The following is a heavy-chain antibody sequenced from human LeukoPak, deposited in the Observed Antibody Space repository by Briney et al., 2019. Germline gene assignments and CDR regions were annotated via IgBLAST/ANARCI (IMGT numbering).Heavy chain of an antibody. CDR3: ASGTSTYYELYF. CDR1: GGSISSYH. V-gene: IGHV4-59*01. CDR2: MYYSGST. J-gene: IGHJ4*02. Sequence: SETLSLTCTVSGGSISSYHWSWIRQPPGKGLEWIGYMYYSGSTNYNPSLKSRVTISVDTSKNQFSLKLSSVTAADTAVYYCASGTSTYYELYFWGQGTLVTVSS. D-gene: IGHD3-3*01.